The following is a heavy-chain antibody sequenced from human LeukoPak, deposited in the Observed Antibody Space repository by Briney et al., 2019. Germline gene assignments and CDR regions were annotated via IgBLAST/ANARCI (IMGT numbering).Heavy chain of an antibody. Sequence: PSETLSLTCIVSGGSISNYYWSWIRQPAGKGLEWIGRIYTSGSTNYNPSLKSRVTMSVDTSKNQFSLKLSSVTAADTAVYYCASDRGGYCGGDCYPNWFDPWGQGTLVTVSS. CDR2: IYTSGST. D-gene: IGHD2-21*02. CDR1: GGSISNYY. V-gene: IGHV4-4*07. CDR3: ASDRGGYCGGDCYPNWFDP. J-gene: IGHJ5*02.